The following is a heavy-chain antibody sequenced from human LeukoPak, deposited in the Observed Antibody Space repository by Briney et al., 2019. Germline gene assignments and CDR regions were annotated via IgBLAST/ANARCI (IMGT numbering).Heavy chain of an antibody. Sequence: PGRSLRLSCAASGFTFDDYAMHWVRQAPGKGLEWVSGISWNSGSIGYADSVKGRFTISRDNAKNSLYLQMNSLRAEDTALYYCAKSDTAMVEGPNAFDIWGQGTMVTVSS. D-gene: IGHD5-18*01. CDR2: ISWNSGSI. V-gene: IGHV3-9*01. CDR1: GFTFDDYA. J-gene: IGHJ3*02. CDR3: AKSDTAMVEGPNAFDI.